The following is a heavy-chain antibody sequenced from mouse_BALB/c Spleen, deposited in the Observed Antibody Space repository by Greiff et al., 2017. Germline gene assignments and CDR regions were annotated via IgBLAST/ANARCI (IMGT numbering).Heavy chain of an antibody. J-gene: IGHJ3*01. V-gene: IGHV1-67*01. CDR3: ARSGAYYYGSSFGAY. CDR2: ISTYYGNT. CDR1: GYTFTDYA. D-gene: IGHD1-1*01. Sequence: QVQLKQSGPELVRPGVSVKISCKGSGYTFTDYAMHWVKQSHAKSLEWIGVISTYYGNTNYNQKFKGKATMTVDKSSSTAYMELARLTSEDSAIYYCARSGAYYYGSSFGAYWGQGTLVTVSA.